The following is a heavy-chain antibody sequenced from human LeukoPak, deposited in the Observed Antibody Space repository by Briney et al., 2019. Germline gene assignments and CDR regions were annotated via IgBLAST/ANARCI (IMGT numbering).Heavy chain of an antibody. CDR1: GGSFSGYY. J-gene: IGHJ6*03. V-gene: IGHV4-34*01. CDR3: ASSGGDKDYYYYYMDV. D-gene: IGHD4-17*01. CDR2: INHSGSA. Sequence: SETLSLTCAVYGGSFSGYYWSWIRQPPGKGLEWIGEINHSGSANYNPSLKSRVTISVDTSKNQFSLELSSVTAADTAVYYCASSGGDKDYYYYYMDVWGKGTTVTVSS.